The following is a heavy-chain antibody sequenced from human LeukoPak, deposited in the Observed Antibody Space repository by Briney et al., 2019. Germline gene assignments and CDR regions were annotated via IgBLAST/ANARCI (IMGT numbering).Heavy chain of an antibody. D-gene: IGHD6-13*01. J-gene: IGHJ4*02. CDR3: ATSFARYSSSWPYYFDY. CDR1: GFTFSSYG. CDR2: IYSGGST. V-gene: IGHV3-66*01. Sequence: GGSLRLSCAASGFTFSSYGMNWVRQAPGKGLEWVSVIYSGGSTYYADSVKGRFTISRDNSKNTLYLQMNSLRAEDTAVYYCATSFARYSSSWPYYFDYWGQGTLVTVSS.